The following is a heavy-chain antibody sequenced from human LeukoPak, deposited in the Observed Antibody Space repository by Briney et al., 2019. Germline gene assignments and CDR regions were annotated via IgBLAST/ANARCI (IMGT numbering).Heavy chain of an antibody. V-gene: IGHV4-4*02. CDR3: ASSDGLPPRSDSSYDVFDY. CDR1: GGSIISGNW. Sequence: SGTLSLTCAVSGGSIISGNWWSGVRQPPGKGLEWSGEIYHSGRTNYNPSLKSRVTISLDKSKNQFSLNLSSVTAADTALYYCASSDGLPPRSDSSYDVFDYWGEGALVTVSS. J-gene: IGHJ4*02. CDR2: IYHSGRT. D-gene: IGHD5-12*01.